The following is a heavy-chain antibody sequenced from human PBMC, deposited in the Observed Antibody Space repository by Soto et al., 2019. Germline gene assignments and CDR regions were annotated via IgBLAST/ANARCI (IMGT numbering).Heavy chain of an antibody. V-gene: IGHV4-39*01. CDR1: GGSISSSSYY. D-gene: IGHD6-13*01. J-gene: IGHJ4*02. CDR3: ARHVGAGIAAAGS. Sequence: QLQLQESGPGLVKPSETLSLTCTVSGGSISSSSYYWGWIRQPPGKGLEWIGSIYYSGSTYYNPSLKSRVTISVDTSKNPFSLNLSSVTAADTAVYYCARHVGAGIAAAGSWGQGTLVTVSS. CDR2: IYYSGST.